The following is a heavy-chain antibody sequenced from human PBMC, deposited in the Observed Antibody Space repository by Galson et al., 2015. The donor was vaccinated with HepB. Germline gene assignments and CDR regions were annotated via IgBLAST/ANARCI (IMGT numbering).Heavy chain of an antibody. D-gene: IGHD2-2*01. CDR3: ARISVGFCSSTTCYNWFGP. CDR1: GFSLSNARMG. CDR2: IFSNDEK. V-gene: IGHV2-26*01. Sequence: PALVKPTQTLTLTCTVSGFSLSNARMGVSWIRQPPGKALEWLAHIFSNDEKSYNTSLKSRLTISKDTSKSQVVLTMTNMDPVDTATYFCARISVGFCSSTTCYNWFGPWGQGTLVTVSS. J-gene: IGHJ5*02.